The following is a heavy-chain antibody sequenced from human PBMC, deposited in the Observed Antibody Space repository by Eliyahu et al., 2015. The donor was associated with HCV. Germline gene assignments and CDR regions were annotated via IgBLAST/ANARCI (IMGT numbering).Heavy chain of an antibody. V-gene: IGHV4-59*01. D-gene: IGHD6-19*01. CDR3: ASGGGGIAVTGTGGWFDP. Sequence: QVQLQESGPGLVKPSETLSLTCXVPGGSISTYHWSWIRQPPGKGPGGIGDXHYSGSPNXNPSLKSRVTISVXMSKNQFSLKLSSVTAADTAVYYCASGGGGIAVTGTGGWFDPWGQGTLVTVSS. J-gene: IGHJ5*02. CDR2: XHYSGSP. CDR1: GGSISTYH.